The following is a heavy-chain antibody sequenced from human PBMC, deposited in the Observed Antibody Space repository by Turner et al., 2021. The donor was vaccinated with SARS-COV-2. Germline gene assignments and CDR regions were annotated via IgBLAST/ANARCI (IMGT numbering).Heavy chain of an antibody. CDR1: GDSVSSGY. CDR3: ARDQPSDF. Sequence: QVQLHESGPGLVKPSETLSLICTVSGDSVSSGYWTWIRQTPGKGLEWIGYVYNSGSTNYNPSLKSRVTISVDTSKNQFSLKLNSVIPADTAVYYCARDQPSDFWGQGTLVTVSS. CDR2: VYNSGST. V-gene: IGHV4-59*02. J-gene: IGHJ4*02.